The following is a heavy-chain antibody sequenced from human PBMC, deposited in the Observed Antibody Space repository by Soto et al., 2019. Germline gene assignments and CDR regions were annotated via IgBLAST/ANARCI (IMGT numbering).Heavy chain of an antibody. Sequence: GGSLRLSCAASGFTFSSYGMHWVRQAPGKGLERVAVISYDGSNKYYADSVKGRFTISRGNSKNTLYLQMNSLRAEDTAVYYCAKDPLRFLEWLLPIDYWGQGTLVTVSS. V-gene: IGHV3-30*18. CDR1: GFTFSSYG. CDR2: ISYDGSNK. J-gene: IGHJ4*02. CDR3: AKDPLRFLEWLLPIDY. D-gene: IGHD3-3*01.